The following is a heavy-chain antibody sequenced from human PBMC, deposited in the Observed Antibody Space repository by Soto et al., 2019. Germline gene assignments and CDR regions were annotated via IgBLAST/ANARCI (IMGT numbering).Heavy chain of an antibody. CDR3: ARDDEYSGNGMDV. CDR1: EFTFSNYG. Sequence: QVQLVESGGGVVQPGRSLRLSCAASEFTFSNYGMHWVRQAPGKGLEWVAVILNDGNNRYHADSVKDQFTISRDNSKNTLYLQMNSLRAEDTAVYYCARDDEYSGNGMDVWGQATTVTVS. J-gene: IGHJ6*02. D-gene: IGHD3-10*01. CDR2: ILNDGNNR. V-gene: IGHV3-33*01.